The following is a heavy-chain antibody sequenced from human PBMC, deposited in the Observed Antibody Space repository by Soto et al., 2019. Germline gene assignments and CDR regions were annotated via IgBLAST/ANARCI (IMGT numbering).Heavy chain of an antibody. CDR1: GGSFSDYY. CDR2: INHSGST. CDR3: ARVASSSRWQFDY. V-gene: IGHV4-34*01. J-gene: IGHJ4*02. Sequence: SETLSLTCAVYGGSFSDYYWTWIRQPPGKGLEWIGEINHSGSTNYNPSLMSRVSISADTSKDQFSLKLSSVTAADSAVYFCARVASSSRWQFDYWGQGTLVTVSS. D-gene: IGHD6-13*01.